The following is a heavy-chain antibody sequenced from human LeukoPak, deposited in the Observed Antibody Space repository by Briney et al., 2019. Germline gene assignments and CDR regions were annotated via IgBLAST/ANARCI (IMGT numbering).Heavy chain of an antibody. CDR2: IYYSGST. CDR1: GASISTYC. Sequence: SETLSLTCTVSGASISTYCWSWIRQAPGKGLGWSAYIYYSGSTNNNPSVRRRVTLSGDTSKTQFSLKLSSVTAADTAVYYCARGGFTTPFDYWGQGTLVTVSS. V-gene: IGHV4-59*01. CDR3: ARGGFTTPFDY. J-gene: IGHJ4*02. D-gene: IGHD3-10*01.